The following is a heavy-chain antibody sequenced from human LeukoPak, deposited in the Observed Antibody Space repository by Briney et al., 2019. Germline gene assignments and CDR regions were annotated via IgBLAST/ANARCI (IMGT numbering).Heavy chain of an antibody. V-gene: IGHV1-18*01. Sequence: ASVKVSCKASGYTFTSYGISWVRQAPGQGLEWMGWISANNGNTNYAQKLQGRVTMTTDTSTSTAYMELRSLRSDDTAVYYCARAQYYDFWSGNYGMDVWGQGTTVTVSS. CDR2: ISANNGNT. CDR3: ARAQYYDFWSGNYGMDV. D-gene: IGHD3-3*01. CDR1: GYTFTSYG. J-gene: IGHJ6*02.